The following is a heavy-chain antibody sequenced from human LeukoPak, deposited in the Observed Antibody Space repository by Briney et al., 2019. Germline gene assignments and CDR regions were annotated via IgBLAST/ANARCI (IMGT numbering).Heavy chain of an antibody. CDR3: ARVPFSLIPPDY. V-gene: IGHV4-59*01. CDR1: GRSISSYY. CDR2: IYYSGST. D-gene: IGHD3-16*02. Sequence: SETLSLTCTVSGRSISSYYWSWIRQPPGKGLEWIGYIYYSGSTNYNPSLKSRVTISVDTSKNQFSLKLSSVTAADTDMYYCARVPFSLIPPDYWGQGTLVTVSS. J-gene: IGHJ4*02.